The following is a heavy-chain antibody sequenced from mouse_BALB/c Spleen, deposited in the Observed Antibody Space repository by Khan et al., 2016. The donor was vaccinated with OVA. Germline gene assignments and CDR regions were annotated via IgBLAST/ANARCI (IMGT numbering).Heavy chain of an antibody. Sequence: VQLKESGPGLVKPSQSLSLTCTVTGYSITSGYGWNWIRQFPGNKLEWMGYISYSGSTNYNTSLKSRISITRDTSKKQFFLQLNSVTTDDTATYYCARTARIEYWGQGTTLTVSS. CDR3: ARTARIEY. CDR1: GYSITSGYG. V-gene: IGHV3-2*02. J-gene: IGHJ2*01. CDR2: ISYSGST. D-gene: IGHD1-2*01.